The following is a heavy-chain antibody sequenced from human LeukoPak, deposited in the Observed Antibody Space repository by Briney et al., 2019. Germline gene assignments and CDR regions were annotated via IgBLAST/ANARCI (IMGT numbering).Heavy chain of an antibody. CDR2: IYNSGST. CDR3: ATEYCASSSCRFDS. V-gene: IGHV4-59*01. J-gene: IGHJ4*02. D-gene: IGHD2-2*01. CDR1: GGSISNYY. Sequence: PSETLSLTCSVSGGSISNYYWSWIRRSPGKGPEWIGYIYNSGSTNYNPSLKSRVTISLDTSKKQFSLKLTSVTAAGTAIYYCATEYCASSSCRFDSWGQGTLVTVSS.